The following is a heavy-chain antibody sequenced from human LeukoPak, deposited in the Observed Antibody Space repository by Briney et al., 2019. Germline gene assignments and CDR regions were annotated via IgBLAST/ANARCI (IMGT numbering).Heavy chain of an antibody. CDR2: ISGSGGST. CDR1: GFTFSSYA. CDR3: AREILAPGKTHDY. V-gene: IGHV3-23*01. J-gene: IGHJ4*02. Sequence: GGSLRLSCAASGFTFSSYAMSWVRQAPGKGLEWVSAISGSGGSTYYADSVKGRFTISRDNAKNTLFLQMSSLRAEDTAVYFCAREILAPGKTHDYWGQGTLVTVSS.